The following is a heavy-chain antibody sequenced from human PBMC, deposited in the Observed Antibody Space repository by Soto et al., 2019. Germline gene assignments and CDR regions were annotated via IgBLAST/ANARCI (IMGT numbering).Heavy chain of an antibody. CDR2: TYYRSRWYS. J-gene: IGHJ4*02. D-gene: IGHD4-4*01. V-gene: IGHV6-1*01. CDR1: GDSVSSNGAA. CDR3: ARGPPGFHSAFDF. Sequence: SQTLSLTCAISGDSVSSNGAAWNWIRQSPSRGLEWLGRTYYRSRWYSDYAPSVKSRITANPDTSQNQFSLQLNSVTPEDTAIYYCARGPPGFHSAFDFWGQGTLVTVSS.